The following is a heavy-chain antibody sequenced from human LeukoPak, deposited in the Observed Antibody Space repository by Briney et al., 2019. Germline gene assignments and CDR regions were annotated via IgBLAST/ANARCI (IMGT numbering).Heavy chain of an antibody. J-gene: IGHJ6*02. Sequence: ASVNVSCKASGGTFSSYAISWVRQAPGQGLEWMGGIIPIFGTANYAQKFQGRVTITADESTSTAYMELSSLRSEDTAVYYCARGVVFWSGYVGGQYYYYGMDVWGQGTTVTVSS. CDR1: GGTFSSYA. D-gene: IGHD3-3*01. CDR2: IIPIFGTA. CDR3: ARGVVFWSGYVGGQYYYYGMDV. V-gene: IGHV1-69*13.